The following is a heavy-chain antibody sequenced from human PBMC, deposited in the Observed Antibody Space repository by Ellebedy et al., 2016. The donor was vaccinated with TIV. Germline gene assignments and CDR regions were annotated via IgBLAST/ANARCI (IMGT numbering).Heavy chain of an antibody. CDR1: GYSFGSYG. CDR3: TSASGVQWLSSSGDY. D-gene: IGHD3-22*01. CDR2: INTNNGNT. Sequence: AASVKVSCKASGYSFGSYGISWVRQAPGQGLAWMGWINTNNGNTNHAEKGQGRVTMTRDSSTNTAYLELRSLRSDDTAVYYCTSASGVQWLSSSGDYWGQGTLVTVSS. J-gene: IGHJ4*02. V-gene: IGHV1-18*01.